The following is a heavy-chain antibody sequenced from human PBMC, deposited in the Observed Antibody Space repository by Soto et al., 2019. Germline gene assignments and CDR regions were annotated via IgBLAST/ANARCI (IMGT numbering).Heavy chain of an antibody. V-gene: IGHV4-34*01. J-gene: IGHJ4*02. Sequence: WETLRLTCAVYGGTFSGYYMSWIRQPPGKGLEWIGKINHSGSTTYNPALKRRVTISVETSKSQFSLKLNSVTAADKAVYYCARSRLEIRDSSGHFAYWGQGTLVTVSS. CDR3: ARSRLEIRDSSGHFAY. D-gene: IGHD3-22*01. CDR2: INHSGST. CDR1: GGTFSGYY.